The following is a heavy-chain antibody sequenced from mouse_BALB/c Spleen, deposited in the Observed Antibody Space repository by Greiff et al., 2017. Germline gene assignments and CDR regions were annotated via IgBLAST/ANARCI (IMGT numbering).Heavy chain of an antibody. D-gene: IGHD2-2*01. Sequence: EVKLVESGGGLVKLGGSLKLSCAASGFTFSSYYMSWVRQTPEKRLELVAAINSNGGSTYYPDTVKGRFTISRDNAKNTLYLQMSSLKSEDTALYYCARQVWLPDAMDYWGQGTSVTVSS. CDR3: ARQVWLPDAMDY. CDR1: GFTFSSYY. CDR2: INSNGGST. J-gene: IGHJ4*01. V-gene: IGHV5-6-2*01.